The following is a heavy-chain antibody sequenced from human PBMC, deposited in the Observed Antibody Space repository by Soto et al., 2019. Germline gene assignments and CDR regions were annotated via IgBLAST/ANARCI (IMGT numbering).Heavy chain of an antibody. V-gene: IGHV3-33*01. J-gene: IGHJ6*02. Sequence: GGSLRLSCAASGFTFSSYGMHWVRQAPGKGLEWVAVIWYDGSNKYYADSVKGRFTISRDNSKNTLYLQMNSLRAEDTAVYYCARDFYGSGKKYYYYYYGMDVWGQGTTVTVSS. D-gene: IGHD3-10*01. CDR3: ARDFYGSGKKYYYYYYGMDV. CDR1: GFTFSSYG. CDR2: IWYDGSNK.